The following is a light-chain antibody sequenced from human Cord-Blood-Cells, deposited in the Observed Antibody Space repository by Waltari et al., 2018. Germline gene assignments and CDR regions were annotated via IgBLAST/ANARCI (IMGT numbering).Light chain of an antibody. Sequence: QSALTQPASVSESPGQSITMSCTGTSSDVGGYNYVSWYQQHPGKAPKLMIYDVSNRPAGVSNRFSGSKSGNTASLTISGLQAEDEADYYCSSYTSSSTLVFGGGTKLTVL. CDR1: SSDVGGYNY. V-gene: IGLV2-14*03. CDR3: SSYTSSSTLV. CDR2: DVS. J-gene: IGLJ3*02.